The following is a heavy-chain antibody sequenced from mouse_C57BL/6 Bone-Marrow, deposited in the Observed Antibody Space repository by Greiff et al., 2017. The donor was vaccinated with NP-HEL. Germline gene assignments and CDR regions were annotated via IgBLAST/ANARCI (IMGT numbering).Heavy chain of an antibody. CDR2: INYDGSST. J-gene: IGHJ4*01. CDR1: GFTFSDYY. D-gene: IGHD2-4*01. V-gene: IGHV5-16*01. Sequence: EVMLVESEGGLVQPGSSMKLSCTASGFTFSDYYMAWVRQVPEKGLEWVATINYDGSSTYYLDFLKSRFIISRDNAKNILYLQMSSLKSEDTATYYCAREGGLRRRTYAMDYWGQGTSVTVSS. CDR3: AREGGLRRRTYAMDY.